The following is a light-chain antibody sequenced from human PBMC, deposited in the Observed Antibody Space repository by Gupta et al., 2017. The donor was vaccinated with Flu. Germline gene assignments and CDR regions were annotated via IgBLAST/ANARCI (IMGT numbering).Light chain of an antibody. J-gene: IGLJ2*01. CDR1: SGHTSFA. V-gene: IGLV4-69*01. Sequence: HPVLTQPPSASASLAASVKLTCTLSSGHTSFAISWHQQLPEQGPRFLMEVNSDGSHTKGDGIPDRFSCSSSGAERYLSISSLQPEDEADYYCQTWGSGIVFGGGTKLAVL. CDR3: QTWGSGIV. CDR2: VNSDGSH.